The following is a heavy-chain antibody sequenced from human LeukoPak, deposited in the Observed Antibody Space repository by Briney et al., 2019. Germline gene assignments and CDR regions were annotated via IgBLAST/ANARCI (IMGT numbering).Heavy chain of an antibody. D-gene: IGHD1-1*01. V-gene: IGHV3-48*03. J-gene: IGHJ4*02. Sequence: RGSLRLSCAASGFTFSSYELNWVRQAPGKGLEWLSYVNTNGRTIYYADSVKGRFTISRDNAKNSLYLQMNSLRAEDTAVYYCARDSSWSPDYWGQGTLVTVSS. CDR2: VNTNGRTI. CDR3: ARDSSWSPDY. CDR1: GFTFSSYE.